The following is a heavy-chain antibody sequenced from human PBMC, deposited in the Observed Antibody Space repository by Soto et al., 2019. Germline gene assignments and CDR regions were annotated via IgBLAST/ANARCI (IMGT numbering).Heavy chain of an antibody. CDR3: ERASRYNWNFGMDV. Sequence: QVQLVQSGAEVKKPGSSVKVSCKASGGTFSSYAISWVRQAPGQGLEWVGGIIPIFGTANYAQKFQGRVTNTADKSTSRAYVELSSLRSEDTAVYYCERASRYNWNFGMDVWGEGTTVTVSS. J-gene: IGHJ6*04. CDR2: IIPIFGTA. CDR1: GGTFSSYA. D-gene: IGHD1-7*01. V-gene: IGHV1-69*06.